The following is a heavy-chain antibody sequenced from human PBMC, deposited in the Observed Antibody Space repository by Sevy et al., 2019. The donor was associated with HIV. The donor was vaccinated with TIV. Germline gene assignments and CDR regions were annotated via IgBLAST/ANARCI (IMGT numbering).Heavy chain of an antibody. CDR2: IYYSGGT. J-gene: IGHJ5*02. V-gene: IGHV4-59*13. CDR3: ARSGFLEWPGSFRGPRNWFAP. CDR1: GGCISSYY. Sequence: SETLSLTCTVSGGCISSYYWSWIRQPPGKGLEWIGYIYYSGGTNYNPSLKSRVTISVDTSKNQFSLKLSSVTAADTAVYYSARSGFLEWPGSFRGPRNWFAPWGQGTLVTVSS. D-gene: IGHD3-3*01.